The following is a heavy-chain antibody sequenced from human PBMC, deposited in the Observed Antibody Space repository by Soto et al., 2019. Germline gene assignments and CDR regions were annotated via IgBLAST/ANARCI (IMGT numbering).Heavy chain of an antibody. D-gene: IGHD5-12*01. CDR2: IYPSGRA. V-gene: IGHV4-4*07. CDR3: ARFGSRDGYNYDIGGNNWFDP. Sequence: QVQLQESGPRLVTPSETLTLTCSLSGGSITNHYWGWIRQPPGKGLEFIGRIYPSGRAHYNPPLPSRATMPVDTSKTQFPLKVNSVTAADTAIYYCARFGSRDGYNYDIGGNNWFDPWGQGTLVTVSS. CDR1: GGSITNHY. J-gene: IGHJ5*02.